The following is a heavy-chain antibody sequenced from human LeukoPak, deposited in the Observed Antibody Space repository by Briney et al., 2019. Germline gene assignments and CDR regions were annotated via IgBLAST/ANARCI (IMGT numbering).Heavy chain of an antibody. J-gene: IGHJ4*02. CDR1: GFTVSSSY. V-gene: IGHV3-53*01. CDR2: IYSGGST. CDR3: AKGYNYAYEY. D-gene: IGHD5-18*01. Sequence: GGSLRLSCAASGFTVSSSYMSWVRQAPGKGLEWVSLIYSGGSTYYAASVKGRFTISRDNSKNTLYLQMNSLRPEDTAVYYCAKGYNYAYEYWGQGTLVTVSA.